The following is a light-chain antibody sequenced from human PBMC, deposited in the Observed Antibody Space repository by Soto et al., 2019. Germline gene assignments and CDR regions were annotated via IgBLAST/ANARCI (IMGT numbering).Light chain of an antibody. CDR2: EVS. V-gene: IGLV2-14*01. J-gene: IGLJ1*01. CDR3: AAWDDSLNAYV. CDR1: STDVGDSNH. Sequence: QSALTQPASVSGSPGQSITISCTGTSTDVGDSNHVSWYQHHPGKAPKLIIYEVSYRPSGVPDRISGSKSGTSASLAISGLQSEDEADYYCAAWDDSLNAYVFGTGTKVTVL.